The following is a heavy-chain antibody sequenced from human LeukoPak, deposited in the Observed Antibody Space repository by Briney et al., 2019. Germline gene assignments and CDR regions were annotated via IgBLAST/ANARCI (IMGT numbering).Heavy chain of an antibody. Sequence: ASVKVSCKASGYTFTGYYMHWVRQAPGQGLEWMGWINPNSGGTNYAQKFQGRVTMTRDTPISTAYMELSRLRSDDMAVYYCAREGVDIVVVPAAHDAFDIWGQGTMVTVSS. CDR3: AREGVDIVVVPAAHDAFDI. CDR1: GYTFTGYY. CDR2: INPNSGGT. V-gene: IGHV1-2*02. D-gene: IGHD2-2*01. J-gene: IGHJ3*02.